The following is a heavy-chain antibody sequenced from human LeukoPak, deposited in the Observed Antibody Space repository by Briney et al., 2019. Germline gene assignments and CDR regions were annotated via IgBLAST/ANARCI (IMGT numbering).Heavy chain of an antibody. V-gene: IGHV3-74*01. CDR1: GFTVSTFW. Sequence: GGSLRLSCEVSGFTVSTFWMHWVRQGPGKGLEWVARLSSDGRSTNYADFVKGRATISRDNAKNTLFLEMSGLRADDTAVYYCARSYNYRFDYWGQGTLVVVSS. CDR3: ARSYNYRFDY. D-gene: IGHD3-22*01. J-gene: IGHJ4*02. CDR2: LSSDGRST.